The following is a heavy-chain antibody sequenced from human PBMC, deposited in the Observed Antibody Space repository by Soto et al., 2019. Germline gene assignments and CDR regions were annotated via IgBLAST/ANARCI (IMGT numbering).Heavy chain of an antibody. Sequence: EVQLVESGGGLMQHGGSLRLSCAASGFNVSTNYMTWVRQAPGKGLEWVSVIYSGGTTYYADSVKGRFIISRDNFKNTLYLQMNTLRAEDTALYYCARGSGSLYYFHYWGQGTLVTVSS. D-gene: IGHD1-26*01. CDR2: IYSGGTT. V-gene: IGHV3-53*01. CDR1: GFNVSTNY. CDR3: ARGSGSLYYFHY. J-gene: IGHJ4*02.